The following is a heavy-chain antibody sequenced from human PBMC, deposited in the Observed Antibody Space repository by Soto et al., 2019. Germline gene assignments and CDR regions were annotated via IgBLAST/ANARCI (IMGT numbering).Heavy chain of an antibody. V-gene: IGHV3-9*01. Sequence: EVQLVESGGGLVQPGRSLRLSCAASGFTFDDYAMHWVRQAPGKGLEWVSGISWNSGSIGYADSVKGRFTISRDNAKNSLYLQMNSLRAEDTALYYCAKALIEGRGYYYYYYMDVWGKGTTVTVSS. J-gene: IGHJ6*03. CDR3: AKALIEGRGYYYYYYMDV. CDR1: GFTFDDYA. CDR2: ISWNSGSI. D-gene: IGHD2-8*01.